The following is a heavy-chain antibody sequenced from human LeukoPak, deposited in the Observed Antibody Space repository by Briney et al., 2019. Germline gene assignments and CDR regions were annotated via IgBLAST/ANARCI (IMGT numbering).Heavy chain of an antibody. D-gene: IGHD3-16*02. CDR1: GGSFSGYY. CDR3: ARGPDYVWGSYRSDAFDI. V-gene: IGHV4-34*01. Sequence: PSETLSLTCAVYGGSFSGYYWSWIRQPPGKGLEWIGEINHSGSTNYNPSLKSRVTISVDTSKNQFSLKLSSVTAADTAVYYCARGPDYVWGSYRSDAFDIWGQGTMVTVSS. J-gene: IGHJ3*02. CDR2: INHSGST.